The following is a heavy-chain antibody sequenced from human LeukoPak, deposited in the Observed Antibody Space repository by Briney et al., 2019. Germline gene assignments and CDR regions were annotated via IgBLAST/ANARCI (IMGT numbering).Heavy chain of an antibody. CDR3: AREGAYYSDGTGYPEY. CDR2: IRYDGRNK. V-gene: IGHV3-30*02. J-gene: IGHJ4*02. D-gene: IGHD3-22*01. CDR1: GFTFSSYG. Sequence: GGSLRLSCAASGFTFSSYGMHWVRQAPGKGLEWVAFIRYDGRNKYYTDSVKGRFTISRDNSKNMLYLQMNSLGDEDTAVYYCAREGAYYSDGTGYPEYWGQGTLVTVSS.